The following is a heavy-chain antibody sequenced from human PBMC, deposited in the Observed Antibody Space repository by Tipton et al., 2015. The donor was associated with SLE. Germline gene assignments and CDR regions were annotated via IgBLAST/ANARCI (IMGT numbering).Heavy chain of an antibody. J-gene: IGHJ3*01. CDR2: VNRNEGT. CDR3: VRERKYVVRFRELVAPDL. CDR1: GASVTTSY. D-gene: IGHD1-26*01. V-gene: IGHV4-59*02. Sequence: TLSLTCAVSGASVTTSYWTWLRQPPGKGLEWIAYVNRNEGTNFNPSLKSRVTISLDTSRNQFSLRLSSVTAADTAMYYCVRERKYVVRFRELVAPDLWGQGTAITVSS.